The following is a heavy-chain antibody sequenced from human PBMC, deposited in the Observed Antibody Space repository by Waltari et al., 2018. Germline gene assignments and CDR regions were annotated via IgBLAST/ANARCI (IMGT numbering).Heavy chain of an antibody. CDR1: GFTFSSYS. D-gene: IGHD3-16*02. J-gene: IGHJ4*02. CDR2: ISSSSSYI. CDR3: VRDPGLYDYVWGSYRYTPPFDY. Sequence: EVQLVESGGGLVKPGGSLRLSCAASGFTFSSYSMNWVRQAPGKGLEWVSSISSSSSYIYYADSVKGRFTISRDNAKNSLYLQMNSLRAEDTAVYYCVRDPGLYDYVWGSYRYTPPFDYWGQGTLVTVSS. V-gene: IGHV3-21*01.